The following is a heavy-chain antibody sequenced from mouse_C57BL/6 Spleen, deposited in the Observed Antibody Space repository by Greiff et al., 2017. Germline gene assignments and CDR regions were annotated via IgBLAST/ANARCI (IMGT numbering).Heavy chain of an antibody. CDR2: LWWDDDK. CDR1: GFSLSTFGMG. Sequence: QVPLQVSGPGILQPSQTLSLTCSFSGFSLSTFGMGVGWIRQPPGKGLEWLAHLWWDDDKYYNPALNIKVTISKDTSKTQVVLTIANVDTADTATYYYARIAVYWDGENYFDYWGQGTTLTVSS. D-gene: IGHD4-1*01. V-gene: IGHV8-8*01. CDR3: ARIAVYWDGENYFDY. J-gene: IGHJ2*01.